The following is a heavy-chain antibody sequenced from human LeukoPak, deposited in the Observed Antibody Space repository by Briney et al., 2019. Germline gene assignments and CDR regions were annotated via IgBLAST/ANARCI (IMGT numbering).Heavy chain of an antibody. J-gene: IGHJ6*02. D-gene: IGHD3-3*02. Sequence: GGSLRLSCAASGFTFSSYWMSWVRQAPGKGLEWVANIKQDGSEKYYVDSVKGRFTISRDNAKNSLYLQMNSLRAEDTAVYYCARETSGAISHYYGMDVWGQGTTVTVSS. CDR2: IKQDGSEK. CDR1: GFTFSSYW. V-gene: IGHV3-7*01. CDR3: ARETSGAISHYYGMDV.